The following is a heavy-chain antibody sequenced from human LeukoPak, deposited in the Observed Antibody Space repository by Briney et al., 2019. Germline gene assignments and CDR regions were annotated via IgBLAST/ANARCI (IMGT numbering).Heavy chain of an antibody. V-gene: IGHV4-59*01. Sequence: SETLSLTCTVSGGSISSYYWSWIRQPPGKGLEWIGYIYYSGSTNFNPSLKRRVTISVDTSKNQFSLKLSSVTAADTAVYYCARGYGETSTRWGQGTLVTVSS. CDR3: ARGYGETSTR. CDR1: GGSISSYY. CDR2: IYYSGST. J-gene: IGHJ4*02. D-gene: IGHD4-17*01.